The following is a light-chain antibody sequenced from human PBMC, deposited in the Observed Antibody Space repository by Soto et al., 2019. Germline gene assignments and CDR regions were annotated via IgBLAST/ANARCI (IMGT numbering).Light chain of an antibody. J-gene: IGKJ1*01. CDR2: AAS. CDR3: QKYNGAPWT. CDR1: QGISNS. V-gene: IGKV1-27*01. Sequence: DIQMTQSPSSLSASVGDRVTITCRASQGISNSLAWYQQKPGKVPKLLIYAASTLQSGVRSRFRGSGSGTGFTLTISSLQPEDGATDFCQKYNGAPWTFDQGTKVEIK.